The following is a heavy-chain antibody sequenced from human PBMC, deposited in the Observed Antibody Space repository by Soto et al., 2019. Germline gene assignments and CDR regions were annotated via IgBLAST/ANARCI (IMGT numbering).Heavy chain of an antibody. J-gene: IGHJ3*02. Sequence: QVQLQESGPGLVKPSETLSLTCTVSGGSINNYYWSWIRQPPGKGLEWIGYIYYSGGTNYNPSLKSRVXXSXDXFNSQFSLKLSSVTAADTAVYYCARRYSGYDDAFDIWGQGTMVTVSS. CDR1: GGSINNYY. D-gene: IGHD5-12*01. V-gene: IGHV4-59*01. CDR2: IYYSGGT. CDR3: ARRYSGYDDAFDI.